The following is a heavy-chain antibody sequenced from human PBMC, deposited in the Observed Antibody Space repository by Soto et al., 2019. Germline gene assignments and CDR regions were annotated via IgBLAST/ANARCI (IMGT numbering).Heavy chain of an antibody. J-gene: IGHJ4*02. CDR1: GYTFAGYW. CDR3: ARGGVSTRTFDY. Sequence: GESLKISCQGSGYTFAGYWIAWVRPMPGKGLELMGIIYPSDSDTRYRPSFQGQVTISADKSISSAYLQWSSLRASDTAMYYCARGGVSTRTFDYWGQGTPVTVSS. CDR2: IYPSDSDT. V-gene: IGHV5-51*01. D-gene: IGHD3-3*01.